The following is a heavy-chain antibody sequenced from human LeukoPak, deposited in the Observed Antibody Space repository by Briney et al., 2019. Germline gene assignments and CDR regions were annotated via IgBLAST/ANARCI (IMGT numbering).Heavy chain of an antibody. J-gene: IGHJ4*02. CDR1: EFTVSTNY. CDR2: IFADGST. Sequence: GGSLGLSCAASEFTVSTNYMSWVRQAPGKGLGWVSFIFADGSTFYADSVKGRFTISRDHSKNTLYLEMNSLRPEDMAVYYCAVCGGDCYTFDFWGQGTLVTVSS. V-gene: IGHV3-66*02. CDR3: AVCGGDCYTFDF. D-gene: IGHD2-21*02.